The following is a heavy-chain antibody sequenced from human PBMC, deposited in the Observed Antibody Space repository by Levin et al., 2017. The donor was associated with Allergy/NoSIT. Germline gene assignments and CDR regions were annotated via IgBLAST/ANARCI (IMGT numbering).Heavy chain of an antibody. V-gene: IGHV5-51*01. D-gene: IGHD2-2*01. Sequence: KPGGSLRLSCKGSGYSFTSYWIGWVRQMPGKGLEWMGIIYPGDSDTRYSPSFQGQVGISADKSISTAYLQWSSLKASDTAMYYCARVPYCSSSSCYEPVDKFDYWGQGTLVTVSS. CDR3: ARVPYCSSSSCYEPVDKFDY. J-gene: IGHJ4*02. CDR1: GYSFTSYW. CDR2: IYPGDSDT.